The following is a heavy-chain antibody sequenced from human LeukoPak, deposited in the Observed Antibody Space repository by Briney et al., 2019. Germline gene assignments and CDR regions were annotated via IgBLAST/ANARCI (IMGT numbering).Heavy chain of an antibody. J-gene: IGHJ4*02. V-gene: IGHV1-18*01. CDR2: ISAYNGNT. Sequence: ASVKVSCKASGYTFTSYGISWVRQAPGQGLEWMGWISAYNGNTNYAQKLQGRVTMTTDTSTSTAYMELRSLRSDDTAVYYCATRSESYGSGSNYFDYWGQGTLVTVSS. CDR3: ATRSESYGSGSNYFDY. CDR1: GYTFTSYG. D-gene: IGHD3-10*01.